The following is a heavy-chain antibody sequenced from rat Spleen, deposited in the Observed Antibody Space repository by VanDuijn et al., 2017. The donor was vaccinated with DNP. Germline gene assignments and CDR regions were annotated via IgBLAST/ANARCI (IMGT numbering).Heavy chain of an antibody. D-gene: IGHD1-4*01. CDR2: IKAKSNNYAT. CDR3: SWPGD. CDR1: GFTFSTAW. Sequence: EVQLEESGGGLVQPGRSLKLSCATSGFTFSTAWLYWYRQFPDKRLEWVARIKAKSNNYATDYTESVKGRFTISRDDSKSSVYLQMNNLKEEDTAIYYCSWPGDWGQGTLVTVSS. J-gene: IGHJ3*01. V-gene: IGHV6-6*01.